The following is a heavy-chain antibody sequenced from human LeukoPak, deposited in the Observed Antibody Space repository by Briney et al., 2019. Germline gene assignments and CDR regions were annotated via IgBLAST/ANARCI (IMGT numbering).Heavy chain of an antibody. Sequence: GGSLRLSCAASGFTFSSYWMSWVPQAPGKGLEWVANIKQDGSEKYYVDSVKGRFTISRDNAKNSLYLQMNSLRAEDTAVYYCARGDLGYCSSTSCYDLDYWGQGTLVTVSS. CDR2: IKQDGSEK. D-gene: IGHD2-2*01. CDR1: GFTFSSYW. V-gene: IGHV3-7*01. J-gene: IGHJ4*02. CDR3: ARGDLGYCSSTSCYDLDY.